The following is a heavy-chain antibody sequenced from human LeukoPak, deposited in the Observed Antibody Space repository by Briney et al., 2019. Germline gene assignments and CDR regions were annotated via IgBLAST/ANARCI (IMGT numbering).Heavy chain of an antibody. V-gene: IGHV3-30*02. J-gene: IGHJ4*02. D-gene: IGHD2-2*01. CDR3: TREGTRCCQDDY. Sequence: GGSLRLSCAASGLAFTTPGKHWVRQAPGKGLEWVAFMQFDGSIKLYADSVKDRFTVSRDTSKKTMYLEMTSLRPEDTAVYYCTREGTRCCQDDYWGQGTQVTVSS. CDR1: GLAFTTPG. CDR2: MQFDGSIK.